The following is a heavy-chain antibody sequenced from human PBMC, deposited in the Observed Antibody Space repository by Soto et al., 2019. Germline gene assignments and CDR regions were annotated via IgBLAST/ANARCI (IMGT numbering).Heavy chain of an antibody. CDR3: PRAIGSSWGSGWFDH. V-gene: IGHV4-30-4*01. CDR2: IYYSGST. D-gene: IGHD2-2*01. CDR1: GCSISSGDYY. J-gene: IGHJ5*02. Sequence: QVQLQESGPGLVKPSQTLSLTCTVSGCSISSGDYYWSWIRQPPGKGLEWIGYIYYSGSTYYNLSLKCRVTIAVDTFKNQFSLKLSSVPAAVTAVYYGPRAIGSSWGSGWFDHWGQGTLVTVSS.